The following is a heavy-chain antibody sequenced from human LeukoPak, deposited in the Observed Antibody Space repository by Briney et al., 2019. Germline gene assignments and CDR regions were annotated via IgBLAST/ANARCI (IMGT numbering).Heavy chain of an antibody. D-gene: IGHD2-2*01. J-gene: IGHJ4*02. CDR3: ARSLYCSSTSCHRGGAFDY. V-gene: IGHV3-7*01. Sequence: GGSLRLSCAASEFTFSNYWMSWVRQAPGKGLEWVANIKEDGSEKYYVDSVKGRFTISRDNAKNSLYLQMNSLRAEDTAVYYCARSLYCSSTSCHRGGAFDYWGQGTLVTVSS. CDR1: EFTFSNYW. CDR2: IKEDGSEK.